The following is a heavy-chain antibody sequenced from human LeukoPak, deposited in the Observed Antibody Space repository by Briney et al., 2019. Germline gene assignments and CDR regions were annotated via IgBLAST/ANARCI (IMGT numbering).Heavy chain of an antibody. CDR2: ISSSSSTI. Sequence: PGGSLRLSCAASGFTFSSYSMNWVRQAPGKGLEWISYISSSSSTIYYADSVKGRFTISRDNAKNSLYLQMNSLRAEDTAVYYCARRLPWFGESYYSYYMDVWGKGTTVTVSS. V-gene: IGHV3-48*01. D-gene: IGHD3-10*01. CDR1: GFTFSSYS. CDR3: ARRLPWFGESYYSYYMDV. J-gene: IGHJ6*03.